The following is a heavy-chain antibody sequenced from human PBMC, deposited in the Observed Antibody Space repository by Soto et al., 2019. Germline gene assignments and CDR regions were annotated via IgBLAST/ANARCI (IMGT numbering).Heavy chain of an antibody. D-gene: IGHD7-27*01. V-gene: IGHV6-1*01. Sequence: SQTLSLTCVISGDSVSSNSAAWNLIRQSPSRGLEWLGRTYYRSKWYNDYAVSVKSRITINPDTSKNQFSLQLNSVTPEDTAVYYCARDPSLGLGNGYGMDVWGQGTTVTVSS. CDR2: TYYRSKWYN. J-gene: IGHJ6*02. CDR1: GDSVSSNSAA. CDR3: ARDPSLGLGNGYGMDV.